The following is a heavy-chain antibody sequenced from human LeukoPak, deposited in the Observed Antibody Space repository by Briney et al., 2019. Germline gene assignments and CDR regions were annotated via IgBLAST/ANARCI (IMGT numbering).Heavy chain of an antibody. CDR3: ARGDFWSGYIGPFDY. CDR2: INHSGST. CDR1: GGSFSGYY. Sequence: PSETLSLTCAVYGGSFSGYYWSWIRQPPGKGLEWIGEINHSGSTNYNPSLKSRVTISVDTSKNQFSLKLSSVTAADTAVYYCARGDFWSGYIGPFDYWGQGTLVTVSS. V-gene: IGHV4-34*01. J-gene: IGHJ4*02. D-gene: IGHD3-3*01.